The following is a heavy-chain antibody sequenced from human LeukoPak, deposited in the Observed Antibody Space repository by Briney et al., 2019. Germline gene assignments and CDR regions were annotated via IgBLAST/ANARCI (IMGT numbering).Heavy chain of an antibody. Sequence: SQTLSLNCTVSGGSISSGSYYWSWIRQPAGKGLEWVGRVHTSGSTNYNPSLKSRVTISLDTSKNQFSLELRSVTAPDTAVYYCASSAYTGSNYFDPWGQGTLVTVSS. CDR1: GGSISSGSYY. D-gene: IGHD6-25*01. J-gene: IGHJ5*02. CDR3: ASSAYTGSNYFDP. CDR2: VHTSGST. V-gene: IGHV4-61*02.